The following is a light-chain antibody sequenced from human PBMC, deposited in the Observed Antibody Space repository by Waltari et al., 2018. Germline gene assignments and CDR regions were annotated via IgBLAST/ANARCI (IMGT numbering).Light chain of an antibody. CDR1: SSDVGNYNF. CDR3: CSYAGSNNVI. J-gene: IGLJ2*01. Sequence: QSALTQPPSVHGSPGRSITISCSGTSSDVGNYNFVSWYQQHPGKAPKLMIYEVTTRPSGVSNRFSGSKSDNTASLTISGLQAEDEADYHCCSYAGSNNVIFGGGTKLTVL. CDR2: EVT. V-gene: IGLV2-23*02.